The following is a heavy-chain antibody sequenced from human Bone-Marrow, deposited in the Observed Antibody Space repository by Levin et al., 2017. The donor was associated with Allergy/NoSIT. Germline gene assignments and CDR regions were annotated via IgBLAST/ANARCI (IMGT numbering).Heavy chain of an antibody. Sequence: GGSLRLSCATSGFNFGTYAMNWVRQPPGKGLEWVAGIGNSGGNVYYADSVTGRFSISRDNSKGTVFLQMNNLRVEDTAVYYCVKSGARIAVAGRYYFDSWGQGALVTVAS. CDR3: VKSGARIAVAGRYYFDS. D-gene: IGHD6-19*01. CDR2: IGNSGGNV. J-gene: IGHJ4*02. V-gene: IGHV3-23*01. CDR1: GFNFGTYA.